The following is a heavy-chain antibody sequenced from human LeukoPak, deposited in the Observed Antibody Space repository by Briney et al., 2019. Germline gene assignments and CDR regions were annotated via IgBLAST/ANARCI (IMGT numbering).Heavy chain of an antibody. D-gene: IGHD3-22*01. Sequence: ASVKVSCKASGYTFTGYYMHWLRQAPGQGLEWMGWINPNSGGTNYAQKFQGRVTMTGDTSIGTAYMELSRLRSDDTAVYYCARDPQWGDYYDSSGYQFDYWGQGTLVTVSS. CDR2: INPNSGGT. CDR3: ARDPQWGDYYDSSGYQFDY. CDR1: GYTFTGYY. V-gene: IGHV1-2*02. J-gene: IGHJ4*02.